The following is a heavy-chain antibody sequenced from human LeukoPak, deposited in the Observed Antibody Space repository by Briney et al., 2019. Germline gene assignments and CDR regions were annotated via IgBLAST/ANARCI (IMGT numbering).Heavy chain of an antibody. CDR1: GGSISSYY. CDR2: IYYSGST. J-gene: IGHJ4*02. V-gene: IGHV4-59*12. Sequence: SETLSFTCTVSGGSISSYYWSWIRQPPGKGLEWIGYIYYSGSTNYNPSLKSRVTMSVDTSKNQFSLKLSSVTAADTAAYYCARDVLAAVGSFDYWGQGTQVTVSS. CDR3: ARDVLAAVGSFDY. D-gene: IGHD3-3*02.